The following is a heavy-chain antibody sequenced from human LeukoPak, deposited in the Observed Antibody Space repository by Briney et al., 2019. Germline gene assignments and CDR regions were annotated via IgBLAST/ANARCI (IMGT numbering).Heavy chain of an antibody. D-gene: IGHD6-13*01. CDR3: ARDRHHLIAAAGRDTKDAFDI. CDR1: GFTFSVYW. V-gene: IGHV3-7*01. J-gene: IGHJ3*02. Sequence: GGSLRLSCAASGFTFSVYWMTWVRQAPGKGLEWVANIKQDGSEKYYVDSVKGRFTISRDNAKNSLYLQVNSLRVEDTAVYYCARDRHHLIAAAGRDTKDAFDIWGQGTMVTVSS. CDR2: IKQDGSEK.